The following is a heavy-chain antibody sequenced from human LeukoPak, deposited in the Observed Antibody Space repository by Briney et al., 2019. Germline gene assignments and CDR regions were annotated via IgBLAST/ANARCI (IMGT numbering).Heavy chain of an antibody. CDR2: IRYDGSIK. J-gene: IGHJ4*02. CDR3: AKGIGAVAGTHYFDY. D-gene: IGHD6-19*01. V-gene: IGHV3-30*02. Sequence: GGSLRLSCATSRFTFSSYGMHWVRQAPGKGLEWVAFIRYDGSIKYYADSVKGRFTISRDNSRNTLYLQMNYLRAEDTAVYYCAKGIGAVAGTHYFDYWGQGTLVTVSS. CDR1: RFTFSSYG.